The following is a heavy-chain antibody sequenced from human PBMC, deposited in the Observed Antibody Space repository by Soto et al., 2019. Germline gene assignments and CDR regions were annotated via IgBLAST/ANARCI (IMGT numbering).Heavy chain of an antibody. J-gene: IGHJ6*02. CDR3: AREKYYDFWSGLGGSFGMDV. V-gene: IGHV4-39*02. CDR2: IYYSGST. CDR1: GGSISSSSYY. Sequence: SETLSLTCTVSGGSISSSSYYWGWIRQPPGKGLEWIGSIYYSGSTYYNPSLKSRVTISVDTSTNQCSLKLSSVTAADTAVYYCAREKYYDFWSGLGGSFGMDVWGQGTKVTVSS. D-gene: IGHD3-3*01.